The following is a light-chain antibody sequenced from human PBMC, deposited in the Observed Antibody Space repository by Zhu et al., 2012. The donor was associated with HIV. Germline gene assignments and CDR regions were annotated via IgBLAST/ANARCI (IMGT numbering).Light chain of an antibody. Sequence: EIVLTQSPGTLSLSPGERATLSCRSSQSVSTTYLAWYQPKHGQPPRLLMYETATRAAGTPDRFSGSGFGTDFTLTISRLEPEDFAVYYCQQYSSSPSWTFGQGTKVEIK. V-gene: IGKV3-20*01. CDR1: QSVSTTY. CDR3: QQYSSSPSWT. J-gene: IGKJ1*01. CDR2: ETA.